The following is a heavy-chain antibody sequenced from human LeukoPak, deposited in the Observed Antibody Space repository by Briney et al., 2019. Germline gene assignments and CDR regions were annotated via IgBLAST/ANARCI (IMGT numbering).Heavy chain of an antibody. Sequence: GGSLRLSCAASGFTFSSYWMSWVRQAPGRGLEWVANIKPDGSDKFYVDSVKGRFAISRDNARNSLYLQMNSLRAEDTAVYYCARENFEYWAQGTLVTVSP. J-gene: IGHJ4*02. V-gene: IGHV3-7*04. CDR3: ARENFEY. CDR2: IKPDGSDK. CDR1: GFTFSSYW.